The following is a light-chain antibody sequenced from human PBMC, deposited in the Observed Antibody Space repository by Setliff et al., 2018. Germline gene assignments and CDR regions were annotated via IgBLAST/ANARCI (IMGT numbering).Light chain of an antibody. CDR2: QDS. Sequence: SYELTQPPSVSVSPGQTASITCSGDKLGEKYASWYQQKPGQSPVPVMFQDSKRPSGTPERFSGSNSGNTATLTISGTQAVDEADYYCQAWDSTTAVFGTGTKVTVL. CDR3: QAWDSTTAV. J-gene: IGLJ1*01. CDR1: KLGEKY. V-gene: IGLV3-1*01.